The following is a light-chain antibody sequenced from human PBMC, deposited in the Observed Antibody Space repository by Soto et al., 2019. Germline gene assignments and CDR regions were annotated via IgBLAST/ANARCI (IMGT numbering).Light chain of an antibody. Sequence: IVMTQSPVTLSVSPGERATLSCRASQNISRSLAWYQQKPGQGPRLLIYGTSTRAAGVPARFSGGGSGTEFTLTITSLQSEDFAVYDCQQYNNWPPWTFGQGTKVDIK. CDR2: GTS. V-gene: IGKV3-15*01. J-gene: IGKJ1*01. CDR3: QQYNNWPPWT. CDR1: QNISRS.